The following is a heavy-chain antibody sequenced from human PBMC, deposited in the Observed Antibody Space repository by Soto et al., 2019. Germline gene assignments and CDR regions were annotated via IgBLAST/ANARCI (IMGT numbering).Heavy chain of an antibody. V-gene: IGHV3-73*02. D-gene: IGHD1-26*01. CDR2: IRSKANSYAT. Sequence: EVQLVESGGGLVQPGGSLKLSCAASGFTFSGSAMHWVRQASGKGLEWVGRIRSKANSYATAYAASVKGRFTISRDDSKNTAYLQMNCLKTEDTAVYYCTRQSIVGATDAPGFDYWGQGTLVTVSS. J-gene: IGHJ4*02. CDR3: TRQSIVGATDAPGFDY. CDR1: GFTFSGSA.